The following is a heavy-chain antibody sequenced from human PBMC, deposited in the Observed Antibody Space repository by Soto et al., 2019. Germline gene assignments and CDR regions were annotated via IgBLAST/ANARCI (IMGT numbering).Heavy chain of an antibody. CDR3: ARTGYSSSWNYGMDV. J-gene: IGHJ6*02. V-gene: IGHV3-30-3*01. Sequence: GGSLRLSCAASGFTFSSYAMHWVRQAPGKGLEWVAVISYDGSNKYYADSVKGRFTISRDNSKNTLYLQMNSLRAEDTAVYYCARTGYSSSWNYGMDVWGQGPTVTVSS. CDR2: ISYDGSNK. D-gene: IGHD6-13*01. CDR1: GFTFSSYA.